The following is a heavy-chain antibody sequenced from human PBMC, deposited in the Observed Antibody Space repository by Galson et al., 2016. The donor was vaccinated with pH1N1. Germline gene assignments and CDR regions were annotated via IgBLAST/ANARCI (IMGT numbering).Heavy chain of an antibody. CDR2: IRYDRSDT. CDR3: AKDLGGKYVKYFDY. V-gene: IGHV3-30*02. D-gene: IGHD1-26*01. Sequence: SLRLSCAASGFTFSTYGMHWVRQAPGKGLEWVAFIRYDRSDTYYADFVKGRFTISRDNSKNTLYLQMNNLRAEDTAVYYCAKDLGGKYVKYFDYWGQGTLVTVSS. J-gene: IGHJ4*02. CDR1: GFTFSTYG.